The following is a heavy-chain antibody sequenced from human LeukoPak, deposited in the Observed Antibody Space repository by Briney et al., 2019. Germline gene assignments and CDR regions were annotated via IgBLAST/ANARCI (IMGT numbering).Heavy chain of an antibody. J-gene: IGHJ4*02. CDR2: INHSGST. V-gene: IGHV4-34*01. CDR1: GGSFSGYY. D-gene: IGHD5-24*01. CDR3: ARAGMWLQFLPHFDY. Sequence: SETLSLTCAVYGGSFSGYYWSWIRQPPGKWLEWIGEINHSGSTNYNPSLKSRVTISVDTSKNQFSLKLSSVTAADTAVYYCARAGMWLQFLPHFDYWGQGTLVTVSS.